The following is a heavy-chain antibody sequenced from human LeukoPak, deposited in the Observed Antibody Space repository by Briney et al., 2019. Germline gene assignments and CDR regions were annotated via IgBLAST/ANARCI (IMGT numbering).Heavy chain of an antibody. Sequence: PSETLSLTCDVFGGSFTDYFWTWIRQSPGKRLEWIGEINDYTGNTNYNPSLNSRVSISLEKSKNQFSLELRSVTAADTAVYYCARGRIAKIVVVHSFHYGMDVWGQGTTVTVSS. CDR1: GGSFTDYF. V-gene: IGHV4-34*01. CDR3: ARGRIAKIVVVHSFHYGMDV. CDR2: INDYTGNT. J-gene: IGHJ6*02. D-gene: IGHD3-22*01.